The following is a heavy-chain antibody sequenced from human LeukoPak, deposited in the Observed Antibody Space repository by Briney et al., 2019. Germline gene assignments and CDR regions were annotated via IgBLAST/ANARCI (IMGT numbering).Heavy chain of an antibody. CDR3: AREMLAAVAAQS. V-gene: IGHV3-21*01. CDR1: GVTFSSDS. Sequence: GGALRLSCAASGVTFSSDSMNWVRQAPGKGLEWVSSITSSSSYIYYADSVKGRFTISRDNAKNSLYLQMNSLRAEDTAVYYCAREMLAAVAAQSWGQGPLVTVSS. D-gene: IGHD6-19*01. J-gene: IGHJ5*02. CDR2: ITSSSSYI.